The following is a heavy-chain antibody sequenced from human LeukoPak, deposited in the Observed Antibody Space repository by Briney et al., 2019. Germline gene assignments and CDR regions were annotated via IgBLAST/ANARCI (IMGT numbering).Heavy chain of an antibody. CDR1: GGTFSSYA. Sequence: SVKVSCKASGGTFSSYAISWVRQAPGQGLEWMGRIIPILGIANYAQKFQGRVTITADKSTSTAYMELSSLRSEDTAVYYCARDNDYYDSSGYYQATFDYWGQGTLVTVSS. CDR2: IIPILGIA. CDR3: ARDNDYYDSSGYYQATFDY. V-gene: IGHV1-69*04. D-gene: IGHD3-22*01. J-gene: IGHJ4*02.